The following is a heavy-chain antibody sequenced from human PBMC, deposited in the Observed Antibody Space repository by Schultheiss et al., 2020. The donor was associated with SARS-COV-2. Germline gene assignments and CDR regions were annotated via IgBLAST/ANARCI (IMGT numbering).Heavy chain of an antibody. J-gene: IGHJ4*02. CDR1: GGSISSGGYS. D-gene: IGHD3-22*01. CDR3: ASTYYYDSSDFDY. V-gene: IGHV4-30-2*02. Sequence: SQTLSLTCAVSGGSISSGGYSWSWIRQPPGKGLEWIGYIYHSGSTYYNPSLKSRVTISVDTSKNQFSLKLSSVTAADTAVYYCASTYYYDSSDFDYWGQGTLVTVSS. CDR2: IYHSGST.